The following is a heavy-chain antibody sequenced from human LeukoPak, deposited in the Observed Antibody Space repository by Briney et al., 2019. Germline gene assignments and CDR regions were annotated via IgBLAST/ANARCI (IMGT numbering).Heavy chain of an antibody. J-gene: IGHJ4*02. CDR1: GYTFSDYY. V-gene: IGHV1-2*02. CDR3: ARGRGPRYYDSSGLYYFDY. D-gene: IGHD3-22*01. CDR2: INPNSGGT. Sequence: ASVKVSCKTYGYTFSDYYMNWVRQAPGQGLEWMGRINPNSGGTNYAQKFQGRVTMTRDTSISTAYMELSSLKSDDTAVYYCARGRGPRYYDSSGLYYFDYRGQGTLVTVSS.